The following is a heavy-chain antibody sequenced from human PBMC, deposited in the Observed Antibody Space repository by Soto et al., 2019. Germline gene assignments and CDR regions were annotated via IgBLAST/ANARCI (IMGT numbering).Heavy chain of an antibody. CDR2: IYSGGRT. Sequence: EVQLVESGGGLVQPGGSLRLSCAASGFTVSSNYMSWVRQAPGKGLEWVSVIYSGGRTYYAESVRGRFTTSRDNSKNTLSLQMNGVRDEDTAVYYCAGSSIYNRLDYWGQGALVTVSS. CDR3: AGSSIYNRLDY. J-gene: IGHJ4*02. V-gene: IGHV3-66*01. CDR1: GFTVSSNY. D-gene: IGHD3-10*01.